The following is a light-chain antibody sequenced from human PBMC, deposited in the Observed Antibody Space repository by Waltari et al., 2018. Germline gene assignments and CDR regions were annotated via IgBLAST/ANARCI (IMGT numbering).Light chain of an antibody. CDR1: QFVSNS. V-gene: IGKV3-15*01. J-gene: IGKJ2*01. CDR2: GAS. Sequence: EMVITQSPATLSVSPGERATLSCRTSQFVSNSLPLYQQKPGQAPRLLMYGASTLATGTPVRLRGSGFGTEFTLTISSLESEDFAVYYGQQYNVWPPEYAFGQGTKLEIK. CDR3: QQYNVWPPEYA.